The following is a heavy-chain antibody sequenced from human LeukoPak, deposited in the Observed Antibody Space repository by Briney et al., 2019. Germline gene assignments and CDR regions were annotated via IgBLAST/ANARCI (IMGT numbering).Heavy chain of an antibody. Sequence: AGGSLRLSCAASGFTFSSYAMHWVRQAPGKGLEWVAVISYDGSNKYYADSVKGRFTISRDNSKNTLYLQMNSLRAEDTAVYYCARTGSGYYLGGFGYWGQGTLVTVSS. V-gene: IGHV3-30-3*01. D-gene: IGHD3-22*01. CDR1: GFTFSSYA. J-gene: IGHJ4*02. CDR2: ISYDGSNK. CDR3: ARTGSGYYLGGFGY.